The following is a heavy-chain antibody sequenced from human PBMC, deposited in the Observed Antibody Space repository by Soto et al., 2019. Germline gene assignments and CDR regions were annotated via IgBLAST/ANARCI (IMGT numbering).Heavy chain of an antibody. CDR2: LYYSGSS. D-gene: IGHD3-10*01. Sequence: QVQLQESGPGLVKPSETLSLTCTVSGGSISSYYWSWIRQPPGKVLEWIGYLYYSGSSNYNPSLTRRVSVSVVPSKNQLALKLISATAAATAVYYCARGGKTSYGSGSSPWGPGYYYSYGMDVWVQGTTVTVS. V-gene: IGHV4-59*01. J-gene: IGHJ6*02. CDR1: GGSISSYY. CDR3: ARGGKTSYGSGSSPWGPGYYYSYGMDV.